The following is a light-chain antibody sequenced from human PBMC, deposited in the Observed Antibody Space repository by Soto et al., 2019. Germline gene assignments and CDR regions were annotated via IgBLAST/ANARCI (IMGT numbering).Light chain of an antibody. Sequence: EPVLTQSPDKLSLSPGERATLSCRASQTVTGNYLAWYQQKHGQAPRLLVHDASSMANGIPERFSGSGSGTDFTLTISRVEPEDLAVYYLQQYGVTPPSFGQGTKLDI. CDR1: QTVTGNY. J-gene: IGKJ2*01. CDR2: DAS. CDR3: QQYGVTPPS. V-gene: IGKV3-20*01.